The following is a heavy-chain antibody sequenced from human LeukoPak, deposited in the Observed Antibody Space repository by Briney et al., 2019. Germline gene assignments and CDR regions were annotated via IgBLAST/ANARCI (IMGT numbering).Heavy chain of an antibody. V-gene: IGHV3-11*01. CDR3: ARRKGDSYYFDY. CDR2: ISSSGSTI. Sequence: EGSLRLACAASGFTFSDYYMSWIRQAPGKGLEWVSYISSSGSTIYYADSVKGRFTISRDNAKNSLYLQMNSLRAEDTAVYYCARRKGDSYYFDYWGQGTLVTVSS. CDR1: GFTFSDYY. D-gene: IGHD1-26*01. J-gene: IGHJ4*02.